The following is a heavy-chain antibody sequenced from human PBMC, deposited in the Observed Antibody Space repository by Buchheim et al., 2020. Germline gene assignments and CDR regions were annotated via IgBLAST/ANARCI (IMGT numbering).Heavy chain of an antibody. CDR2: IYATGST. CDR1: GSSISSGSYY. CDR3: AAPSFLDTAMVFDY. D-gene: IGHD5-18*01. J-gene: IGHJ4*02. Sequence: QVQLQESGPGLVKPSQTLSLTCTVSGSSISSGSYYWTWIRQPAGKGLEWIGRIYATGSTHYHSSLKSRVSISLDTSKNQFSLTLSSVTAADTAVYYCAAPSFLDTAMVFDYWGRGAL. V-gene: IGHV4-61*02.